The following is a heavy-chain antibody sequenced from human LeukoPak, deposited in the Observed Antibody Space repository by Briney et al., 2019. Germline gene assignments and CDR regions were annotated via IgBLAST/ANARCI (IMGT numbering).Heavy chain of an antibody. CDR1: GYTFTRCF. CDR3: ASSPAGTPSDYYYYYYMDV. Sequence: GASVKVSCKASGYTFTRCFMHWVRQAPGQGLEWMGRINPNSGGTNYAQKFQGRVTMTRDTSISTAYMELSRLGSDDTAVYYCASSPAGTPSDYYYYYYMDVWGNGTTVIVSS. CDR2: INPNSGGT. J-gene: IGHJ6*03. D-gene: IGHD6-13*01. V-gene: IGHV1-2*06.